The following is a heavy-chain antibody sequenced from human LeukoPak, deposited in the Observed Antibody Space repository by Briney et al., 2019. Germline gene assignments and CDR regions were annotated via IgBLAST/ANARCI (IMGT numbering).Heavy chain of an antibody. CDR2: ISPGGDIT. J-gene: IGHJ6*03. CDR3: AKGHGWEASYYYYYMDV. D-gene: IGHD1-26*01. CDR1: GFTFSNHG. V-gene: IGHV3-23*01. Sequence: GGSLRLSCAASGFTFSNHGMNWVRQAPGKGLEWVSGISPGGDITYYADSVKGRFTISRDNSKNTLYLKMNSLRAEDTAVYYCAKGHGWEASYYYYYMDVWGKGTTVTISS.